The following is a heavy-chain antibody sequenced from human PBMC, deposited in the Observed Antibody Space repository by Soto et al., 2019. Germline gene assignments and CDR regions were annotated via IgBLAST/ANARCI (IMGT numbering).Heavy chain of an antibody. Sequence: LRLSCAASGFTFSSYGMQWVRQAPGKGLEGVAVIWYDGSNKYYADSVKGRFTISRDNSKNTLYLQMNSLRAEDTAVYYCARDSSGSIAAAGYYYGMDVWGQGTTVTVSS. V-gene: IGHV3-33*01. CDR1: GFTFSSYG. CDR2: IWYDGSNK. J-gene: IGHJ6*02. D-gene: IGHD6-13*01. CDR3: ARDSSGSIAAAGYYYGMDV.